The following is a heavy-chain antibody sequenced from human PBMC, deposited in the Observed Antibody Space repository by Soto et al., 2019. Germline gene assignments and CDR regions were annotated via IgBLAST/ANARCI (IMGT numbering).Heavy chain of an antibody. D-gene: IGHD3-16*02. V-gene: IGHV4-31*03. CDR3: ARMGLHLGELSRNWFDP. CDR2: IYSSGRT. J-gene: IGHJ5*02. Sequence: QVQLQGSGPGLVKPSQTLSLTCSLSGGSINSDEFYWTWIRQSPGKGLEWIGYIYSSGRTHYNPSLKSRINISLDTSNNLLSLRLSSVTAADTAVYYCARMGLHLGELSRNWFDPWGRGTLVTVSS. CDR1: GGSINSDEFY.